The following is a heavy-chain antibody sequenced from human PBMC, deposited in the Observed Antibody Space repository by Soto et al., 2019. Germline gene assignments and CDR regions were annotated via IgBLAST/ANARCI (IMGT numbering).Heavy chain of an antibody. CDR2: ISGSGGST. Sequence: GGSLRLSCAASGFTFSSYAMSWVRQAPGKGLEWVSAISGSGGSTYYADSVKGRFTISRDNSKNTLYLQMNSLRAEDTAVYYCAKNFYYDFWSGYSPRGYFDYWGQGTLVTVSS. CDR3: AKNFYYDFWSGYSPRGYFDY. V-gene: IGHV3-23*01. D-gene: IGHD3-3*01. J-gene: IGHJ4*02. CDR1: GFTFSSYA.